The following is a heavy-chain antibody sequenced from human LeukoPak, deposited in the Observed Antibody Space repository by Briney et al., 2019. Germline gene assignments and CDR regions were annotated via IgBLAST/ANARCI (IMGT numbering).Heavy chain of an antibody. Sequence: SETLSLTCAVSGGSMTSGNYYWSWIRQPAGKGLEWIGRIYSSGTTNSNPSLKSRVTMSVDRSKKEFSLKLSSVTAADTAVYYCARARGDYYDSNGYYHMGEIDYWGQGTLVTVSS. CDR1: GGSMTSGNYY. CDR3: ARARGDYYDSNGYYHMGEIDY. V-gene: IGHV4-61*02. D-gene: IGHD3-22*01. CDR2: IYSSGTT. J-gene: IGHJ4*02.